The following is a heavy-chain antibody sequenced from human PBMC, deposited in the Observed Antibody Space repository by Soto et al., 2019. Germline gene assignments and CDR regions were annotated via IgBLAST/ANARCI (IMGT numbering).Heavy chain of an antibody. D-gene: IGHD4-17*01. Sequence: QVHFVQSGGELKKPGASVKVSCKASGYSFSDFGITWVRQAPGQGREWMGWISGKNGNTNYAQKVQGRVTLTADTSTSTAYMEMRALTSDDTGRDYCARSDYYADTGTFANWGQGTPVTVSS. CDR3: ARSDYYADTGTFAN. V-gene: IGHV1-18*04. CDR2: ISGKNGNT. CDR1: GYSFSDFG. J-gene: IGHJ4*02.